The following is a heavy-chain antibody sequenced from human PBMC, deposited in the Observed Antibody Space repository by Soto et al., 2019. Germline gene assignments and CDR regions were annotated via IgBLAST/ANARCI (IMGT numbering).Heavy chain of an antibody. J-gene: IGHJ6*02. CDR2: IYHSGST. CDR3: AREKWQYGMDV. D-gene: IGHD5-12*01. Sequence: QLQLQESGSGLVKPSQTLSLTCAVSGGSISSGGYSWSWIRQPPGKGLEWIGYIYHSGSTYYNPPLKSXXPXSXARSKNQFSLKLSSVTAADTAVYYCAREKWQYGMDVWGQGTTVTVSS. CDR1: GGSISSGGYS. V-gene: IGHV4-30-2*01.